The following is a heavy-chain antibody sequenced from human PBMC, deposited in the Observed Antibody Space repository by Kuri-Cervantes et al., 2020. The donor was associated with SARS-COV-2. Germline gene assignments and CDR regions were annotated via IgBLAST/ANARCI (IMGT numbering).Heavy chain of an antibody. CDR2: INYGGTS. CDR3: ARSVWSGYHFDY. CDR1: GGSINSGSYY. J-gene: IGHJ4*02. Sequence: SETLSLTCTVSGGSINSGSYYWGWIRQPPGKGLEWIGSINYGGTSYYNPSIKSRVTISVDTSKDQFSLKLSSVTAADTAVYYCARSVWSGYHFDYWGQGTLVTVSS. D-gene: IGHD3-3*01. V-gene: IGHV4-39*07.